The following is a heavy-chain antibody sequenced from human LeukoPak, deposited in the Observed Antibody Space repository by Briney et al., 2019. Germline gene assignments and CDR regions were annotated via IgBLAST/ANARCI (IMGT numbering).Heavy chain of an antibody. J-gene: IGHJ4*02. CDR2: IYYSGST. V-gene: IGHV4-39*07. CDR3: ARGAMPDY. Sequence: SETLSLTCTVSGGSISSSSYYWGWIRQPPGKGLEWIGSIYYSGSTYYNPSLESRVTISVDTSKNQFSLKLSSVTAADTAVYYCARGAMPDYWGQGTLVTVS. CDR1: GGSISSSSYY. D-gene: IGHD2-2*01.